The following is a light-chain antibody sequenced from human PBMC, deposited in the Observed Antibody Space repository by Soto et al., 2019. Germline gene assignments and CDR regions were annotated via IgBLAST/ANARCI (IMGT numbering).Light chain of an antibody. Sequence: QSVLTQPPSASGSPGQSVTISCAGTSSDVGGYNYVSWYQQYPGKVPKLMIYEVSERPSGVPERFSGSKSGTSASLAITGLQAEDEGDYYCQAYDYSLTASVFGGGTKLTVL. J-gene: IGLJ3*02. CDR3: QAYDYSLTASV. CDR2: EVS. CDR1: SSDVGGYNY. V-gene: IGLV2-8*01.